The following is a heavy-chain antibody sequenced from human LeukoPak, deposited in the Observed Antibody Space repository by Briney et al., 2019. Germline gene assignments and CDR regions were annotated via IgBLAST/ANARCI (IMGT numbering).Heavy chain of an antibody. CDR3: ASGSWDYDYVWGSYRYGPFDY. CDR2: ISSSSSYI. Sequence: GGSLRLSCAASGFTFSSYSMNWVRQAPGKGLEWVSSISSSSSYIYYADSVKGRFTISRDNAKNSLYLQMNSLRSEDTAVYYCASGSWDYDYVWGSYRYGPFDYWGQGTLVTVSS. D-gene: IGHD3-16*02. CDR1: GFTFSSYS. V-gene: IGHV3-21*04. J-gene: IGHJ4*01.